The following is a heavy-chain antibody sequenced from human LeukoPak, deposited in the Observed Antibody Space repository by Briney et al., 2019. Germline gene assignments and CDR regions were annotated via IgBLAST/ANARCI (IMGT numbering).Heavy chain of an antibody. V-gene: IGHV3-21*06. CDR2: ISSSSSYI. D-gene: IGHD4-17*01. J-gene: IGHJ4*02. CDR1: GFTFSTYR. CDR3: AREVRVTTVLDY. Sequence: GGSLRLSCAASGFTFSTYRMNWVRQAPGKGLEWVSSISSSSSYIYYADSVNGRFTISRDNAKNSLFLKMNSLRAEDTAVYYCAREVRVTTVLDYWGQGTQVTVFS.